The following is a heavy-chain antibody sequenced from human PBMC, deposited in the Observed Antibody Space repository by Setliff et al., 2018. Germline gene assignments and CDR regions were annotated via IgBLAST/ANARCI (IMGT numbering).Heavy chain of an antibody. CDR2: IFYSGDT. Sequence: SETLSLTCTVSGGSVRSHYWSWIRQPPGKELEWIGSIFYSGDTKSNPSLKSRVTMSVDTSKNQFSLKLSSVTAADTAVYYCARDRTYYGSGTYTRWFDYWGQGTLVTVSS. D-gene: IGHD3-10*01. V-gene: IGHV4-59*02. CDR3: ARDRTYYGSGTYTRWFDY. J-gene: IGHJ4*02. CDR1: GGSVRSHY.